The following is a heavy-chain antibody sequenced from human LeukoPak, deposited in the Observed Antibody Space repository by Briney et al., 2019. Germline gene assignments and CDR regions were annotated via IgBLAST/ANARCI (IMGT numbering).Heavy chain of an antibody. CDR3: ARPRYCSGGSCSQIDTANNDY. CDR1: GYTLTELS. V-gene: IGHV1-24*01. CDR2: FDPEDGET. Sequence: ASVKVSCKVSGYTLTELSMHWVRQAPGKGLEWMGGFDPEDGETIYAQKFQGRVTMTEDTSTDTAYMELSSLRSEDTAVYYCARPRYCSGGSCSQIDTANNDYWGQGTLVTVSS. D-gene: IGHD2-15*01. J-gene: IGHJ4*02.